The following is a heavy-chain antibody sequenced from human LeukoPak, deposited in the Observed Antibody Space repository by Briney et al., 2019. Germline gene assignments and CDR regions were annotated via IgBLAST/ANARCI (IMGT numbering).Heavy chain of an antibody. V-gene: IGHV3-23*01. Sequence: GGSLRLSCAASGVTLGSYAMSWARQAPGKGLEWVSGISSSGSGGNTYYADSVKGRFTISRDNSRNTLYLQMNSLRAEDTAVYYCAKDGYPQSEDAFDIWGQGTMVTVSS. CDR3: AKDGYPQSEDAFDI. J-gene: IGHJ3*02. D-gene: IGHD5-12*01. CDR1: GVTLGSYA. CDR2: ISSSGSGGNT.